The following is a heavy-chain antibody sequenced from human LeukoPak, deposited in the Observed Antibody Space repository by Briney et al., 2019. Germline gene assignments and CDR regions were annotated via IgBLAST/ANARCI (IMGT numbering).Heavy chain of an antibody. CDR1: GFTFDDYA. D-gene: IGHD1-26*01. J-gene: IGHJ4*02. Sequence: PGGSLRLSCAASGFTFDDYAMHWVRQAPGKGLEWVSGISWNSGSIGYADSVKGRFTISRDNSKNTLYLQMNSLRAEDTAVYYCAKDHLGSGSYLDYWGQGTLVTVSS. CDR3: AKDHLGSGSYLDY. V-gene: IGHV3-9*01. CDR2: ISWNSGSI.